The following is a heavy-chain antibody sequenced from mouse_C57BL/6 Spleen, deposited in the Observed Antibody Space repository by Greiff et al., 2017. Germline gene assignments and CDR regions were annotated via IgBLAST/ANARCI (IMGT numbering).Heavy chain of an antibody. J-gene: IGHJ2*01. CDR3: ARSTGRVYYFDY. CDR2: IYPGDGNT. Sequence: QVQLQQSGPELVKPGASVKISCKASGYAFRSSWMNWVQQRPGKGLEWIGRIYPGDGNTNYTGKFKGKAPLTADKSSSTAYMQLISLTSEDSAVYVCARSTGRVYYFDYWGQGTTLTVSS. CDR1: GYAFRSSW. V-gene: IGHV1-82*01.